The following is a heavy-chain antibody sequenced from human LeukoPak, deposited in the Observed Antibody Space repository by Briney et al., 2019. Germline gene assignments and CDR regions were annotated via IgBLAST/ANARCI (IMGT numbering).Heavy chain of an antibody. CDR1: GYSSTNYG. J-gene: IGHJ6*03. CDR2: IHIYRGNT. D-gene: IGHD2-2*01. V-gene: IGHV1-18*01. CDR3: ARGSHCSSTSCYNENIYYYYMDV. Sequence: GASVKVSCKASGYSSTNYGISWVRQAPGQGLEWMGWIHIYRGNTNYAQKFQGRVTMTTDTSTSTVYMEVRGLRSDDTAMYYCARGSHCSSTSCYNENIYYYYMDVWGKGTTVTISS.